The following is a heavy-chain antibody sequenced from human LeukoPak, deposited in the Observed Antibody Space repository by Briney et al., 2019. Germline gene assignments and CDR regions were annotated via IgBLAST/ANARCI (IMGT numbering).Heavy chain of an antibody. CDR3: ARDGSDVAGNRDY. CDR2: ISSSSSTI. D-gene: IGHD3-10*01. V-gene: IGHV3-48*01. J-gene: IGHJ4*02. Sequence: PGGSLRLSCAASGFTFSSYSMNWVRQAPGKGLEWVSYISSSSSTIYYADSVKGRFTISRDNSKNTLYLQMNSLRAEDTAVYYCARDGSDVAGNRDYWGQGTLVTVSS. CDR1: GFTFSSYS.